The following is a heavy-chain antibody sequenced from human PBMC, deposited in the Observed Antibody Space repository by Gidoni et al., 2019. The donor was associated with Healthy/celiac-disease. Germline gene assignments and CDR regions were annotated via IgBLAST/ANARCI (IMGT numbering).Heavy chain of an antibody. J-gene: IGHJ4*02. CDR1: VGSLSSCDYY. CDR3: AREDGYYGSGSYYFDY. V-gene: IGHV4-30-4*01. CDR2: IYYSGST. D-gene: IGHD3-10*01. Sequence: QVQLQESGPGLVQPSQTLSLTCPVYVGSLSSCDYYWSWIRQPPGKGLEWIGYIYYSGSTYYNPSLKSRVTISVDTSKNQFSLKLSSVTAADTAVYYCAREDGYYGSGSYYFDYWGQGTLVTVSS.